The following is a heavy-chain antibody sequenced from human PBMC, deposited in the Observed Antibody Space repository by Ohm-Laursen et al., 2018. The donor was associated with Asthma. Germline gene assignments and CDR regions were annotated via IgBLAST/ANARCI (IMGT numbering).Heavy chain of an antibody. J-gene: IGHJ4*02. D-gene: IGHD6-19*01. Sequence: SLRLSCTASGFTFSSYAMHWVRQAPGKGLEWVAVISYDGSNKYYADFVKGRFTISRDNSKNMLYLQMNSLRAEDTAVYYCARGTQWLVSTPTDYWGQGTLVTVSS. CDR1: GFTFSSYA. CDR2: ISYDGSNK. V-gene: IGHV3-30-3*01. CDR3: ARGTQWLVSTPTDY.